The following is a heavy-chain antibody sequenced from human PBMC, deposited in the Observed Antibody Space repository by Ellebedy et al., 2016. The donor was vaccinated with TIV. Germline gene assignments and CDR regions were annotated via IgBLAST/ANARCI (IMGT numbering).Heavy chain of an antibody. CDR3: ARGITYYDFWSGYYEYYFDY. Sequence: MPSETLSLTCTASGGSISSYYWSWIRQPPGKGLEWIGYIYYSGSTNYNPSLKSRVTISVDTSTNQFSLKLSSVTAADTAVYYCARGITYYDFWSGYYEYYFDYWGQGTLVTVSS. CDR1: GGSISSYY. D-gene: IGHD3-3*01. J-gene: IGHJ4*02. CDR2: IYYSGST. V-gene: IGHV4-59*01.